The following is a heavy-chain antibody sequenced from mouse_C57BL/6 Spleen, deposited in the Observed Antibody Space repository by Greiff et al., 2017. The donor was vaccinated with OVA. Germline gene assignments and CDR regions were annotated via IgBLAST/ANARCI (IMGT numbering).Heavy chain of an antibody. CDR1: GFTFSDYG. J-gene: IGHJ4*01. V-gene: IGHV5-17*01. D-gene: IGHD2-2*01. CDR2: ISSGSSTI. Sequence: DVQLVESGGGLVKPGGSLKLSCAASGFTFSDYGMHWVRQAPEKGLEWVAYISSGSSTIYYADTVKGRFTISRDNAKNTLFLQMTSLRSEDTAMYYCARVDYGYDYAMDYWGQGTSVTVSS. CDR3: ARVDYGYDYAMDY.